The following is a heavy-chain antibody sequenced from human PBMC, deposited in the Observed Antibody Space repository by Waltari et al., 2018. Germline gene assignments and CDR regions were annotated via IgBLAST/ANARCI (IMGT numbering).Heavy chain of an antibody. CDR2: IYSGGST. CDR3: ARDLYRGLD. J-gene: IGHJ4*02. CDR1: GFTVSSTY. D-gene: IGHD1-26*01. V-gene: IGHV3-53*01. Sequence: EVQLVESGGGLIQPGGSLRLSCSASGFTVSSTYLSWVRQAPGTGLEWVSVIYSGGSTYYADSVKGGFTISRDNSKNTLYLQMNSLRAEDTAVYYCARDLYRGLDWGQGTLVTVSS.